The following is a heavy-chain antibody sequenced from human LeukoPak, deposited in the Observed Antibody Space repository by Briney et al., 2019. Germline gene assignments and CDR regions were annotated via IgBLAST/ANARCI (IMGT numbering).Heavy chain of an antibody. Sequence: GSLKASCKASRYTLTGFDINWVGQATGQGLEWMGWMNPNSGKTGYAQTFQGRVTIPRNTSRSTAYMELSSLRSEDTAVYYCARGTDSGDMDVWGKGTTVTVSS. CDR1: RYTLTGFD. J-gene: IGHJ6*03. CDR3: ARGTDSGDMDV. V-gene: IGHV1-8*03. D-gene: IGHD3-10*01. CDR2: MNPNSGKT.